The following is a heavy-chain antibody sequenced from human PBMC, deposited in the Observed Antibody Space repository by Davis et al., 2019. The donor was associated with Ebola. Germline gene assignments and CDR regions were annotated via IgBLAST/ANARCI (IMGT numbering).Heavy chain of an antibody. CDR3: ARDGGYSYGYGG. Sequence: GSLRLSCAASGFTFSSYAMHWVRQPPGKGLEWIGEINPSGSTNYNPSLKSRVTISVDTSKNQFSLKLSSVTAADTAVYYCARDGGYSYGYGGWGQGTLVTVSS. CDR1: GFTFSSYA. D-gene: IGHD5-18*01. V-gene: IGHV4-34*01. J-gene: IGHJ4*02. CDR2: INPSGST.